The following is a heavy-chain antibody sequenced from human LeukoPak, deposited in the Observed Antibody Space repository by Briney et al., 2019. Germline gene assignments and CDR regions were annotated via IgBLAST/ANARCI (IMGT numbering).Heavy chain of an antibody. J-gene: IGHJ4*02. D-gene: IGHD3-22*01. CDR3: PRGAYYYED. CDR2: ISSSSSTI. Sequence: GGSLRLSCAASGCTFSSHSMNWVRQDPGKGLEWVSYISSSSSTIYYADSVKGRFTISRDNANNSLYLQMNSLRAGDTAVYYCPRGAYYYEDWGQGTLVTVSS. CDR1: GCTFSSHS. V-gene: IGHV3-48*01.